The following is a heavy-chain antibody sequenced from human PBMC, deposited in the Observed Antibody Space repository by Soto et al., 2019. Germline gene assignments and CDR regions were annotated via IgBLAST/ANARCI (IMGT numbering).Heavy chain of an antibody. J-gene: IGHJ6*02. CDR1: GFSLSTSGVG. D-gene: IGHD6-6*01. V-gene: IGHV2-5*01. CDR2: IYWNDDK. Sequence: QTLTLTCTFSGFSLSTSGVGVGWIRQPPGKALEWLALIYWNDDKRYSPSLKSRLTITKDTSKNQVVLTMTNMDPVDTATYYCARARARPYGMDVWGQGTTVTVS. CDR3: ARARARPYGMDV.